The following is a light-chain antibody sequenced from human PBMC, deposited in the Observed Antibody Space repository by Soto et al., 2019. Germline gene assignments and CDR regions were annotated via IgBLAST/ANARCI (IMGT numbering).Light chain of an antibody. CDR1: SSNIGGNS. V-gene: IGLV1-51*01. J-gene: IGLJ1*01. Sequence: QSVMTQPPSVSAAPGQKVTISCSGSSSNIGGNSVSWYQQLPGTAPKLLIYDDNKRPSGIPDRFSGSKSGTSATLGITGFQTGDEADYYCGSWDSSLSAHVFGTGTKLTLL. CDR3: GSWDSSLSAHV. CDR2: DDN.